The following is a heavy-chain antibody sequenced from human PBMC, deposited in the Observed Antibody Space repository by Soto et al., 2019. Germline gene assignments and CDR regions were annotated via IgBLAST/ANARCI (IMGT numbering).Heavy chain of an antibody. V-gene: IGHV1-18*04. Sequence: QVQLVQSGAEVKKPGASVKVSCKASGYTFTSYGISWVRQAPGQGLEWMGWISAYNGNTNYAQKLQGRVTMTTDTSTSTAYMELRSLRSDDTAVYFCARDLYCSSTSCHPYGMDVWGQGTTVTVSS. D-gene: IGHD2-2*01. CDR1: GYTFTSYG. J-gene: IGHJ6*02. CDR3: ARDLYCSSTSCHPYGMDV. CDR2: ISAYNGNT.